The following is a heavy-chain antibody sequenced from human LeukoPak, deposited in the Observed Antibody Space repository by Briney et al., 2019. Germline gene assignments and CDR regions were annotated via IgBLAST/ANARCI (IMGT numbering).Heavy chain of an antibody. CDR1: GFTFSSYA. V-gene: IGHV3-23*01. CDR3: AKGSSSSRPYNFDY. D-gene: IGHD6-6*01. CDR2: TTNSGGDT. Sequence: SGGSLRLSCAASGFTFSSYAMSWVRQAPGKGLDWVSATTNSGGDTYHADSVKGRFTISRDNSKNTLYLQMNGLRVEDTAVYYCAKGSSSSRPYNFDYWGQGALVTVSS. J-gene: IGHJ4*02.